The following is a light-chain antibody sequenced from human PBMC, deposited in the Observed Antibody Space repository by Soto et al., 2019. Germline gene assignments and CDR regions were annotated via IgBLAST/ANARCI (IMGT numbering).Light chain of an antibody. Sequence: EIVLTQSPGTLSLSPGERATLSCRASQSVSSSYLGWYQQKPGQAPRLLIYGASSRATGILDRFSGSGSGTDFTLTISRLEPEDFAVYYCQQYGSSPRTFGQGTKVEIK. CDR1: QSVSSSY. CDR2: GAS. V-gene: IGKV3-20*01. CDR3: QQYGSSPRT. J-gene: IGKJ1*01.